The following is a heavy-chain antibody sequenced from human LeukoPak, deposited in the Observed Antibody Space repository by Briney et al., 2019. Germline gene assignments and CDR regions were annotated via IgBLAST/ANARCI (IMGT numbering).Heavy chain of an antibody. D-gene: IGHD2-21*01. J-gene: IGHJ4*02. Sequence: GGSLRLSCAASGFTFSSYSMNWVRQAPGKGLEWVSYISSSSSTIYYADSVKGRFTISRDNAKNSLYLQMNSLRAEDTAVYYCARGPAYCGGDCFGYWGQGTLVTVSS. CDR2: ISSSSSTI. CDR3: ARGPAYCGGDCFGY. V-gene: IGHV3-48*01. CDR1: GFTFSSYS.